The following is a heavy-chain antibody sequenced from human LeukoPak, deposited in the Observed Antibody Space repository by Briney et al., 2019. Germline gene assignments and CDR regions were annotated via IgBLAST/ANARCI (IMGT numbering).Heavy chain of an antibody. CDR3: ARELVAGQAQLPLAPT. Sequence: ASVKVSCKASGGTFSSYAISRVRQAPGQGLEWMGGIIPIFGTANYAQKFQGRVTITTDESTSTAYMELSSLRSEDTAVYYCARELVAGQAQLPLAPTWGQGTLVTVSS. D-gene: IGHD6-13*01. CDR1: GGTFSSYA. CDR2: IIPIFGTA. J-gene: IGHJ4*02. V-gene: IGHV1-69*05.